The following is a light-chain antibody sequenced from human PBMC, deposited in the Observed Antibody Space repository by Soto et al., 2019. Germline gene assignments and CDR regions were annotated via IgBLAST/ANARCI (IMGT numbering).Light chain of an antibody. CDR3: QQYNNWPPT. CDR1: QSVGSK. Sequence: EIVMTQSPAILSVSPGDRATLSCRASQSVGSKLAWYQQKPGQAPRLVIYGVSIRGTGIPARVTGSGSGTEFTLTISSLQSEDFAVYYCQQYNNWPPTFGPGTKVDIK. CDR2: GVS. V-gene: IGKV3-15*01. J-gene: IGKJ3*01.